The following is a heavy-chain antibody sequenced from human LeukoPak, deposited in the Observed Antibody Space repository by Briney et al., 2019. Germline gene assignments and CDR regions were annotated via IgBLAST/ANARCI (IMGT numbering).Heavy chain of an antibody. CDR1: GFTFSSYA. CDR3: AKAELGVGTFFDY. CDR2: ISNSGGST. V-gene: IGHV3-23*01. Sequence: GGSLRLSCAASGFTFSSYAMSWVRQAPGKGLEWVSAISNSGGSTYYADSVQGRFTISRDNSKRTLFLQMNSLRAEDTAFYYCAKAELGVGTFFDYWGQGTLVTVSS. D-gene: IGHD3-3*01. J-gene: IGHJ4*02.